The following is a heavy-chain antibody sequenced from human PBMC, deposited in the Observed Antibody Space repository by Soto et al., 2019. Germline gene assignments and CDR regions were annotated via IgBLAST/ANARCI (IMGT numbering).Heavy chain of an antibody. D-gene: IGHD7-27*01. J-gene: IGHJ4*02. Sequence: PSETVSLTCAVSGDSISSSVWWTWVRQPPGKGLEWIGEVFHTGNTNYNPSLKSRVTMSVDKSTNEFSLKVTSVTAADTAIYYCARKAWVRFDYWGQGALFTVSS. V-gene: IGHV4-4*02. CDR3: ARKAWVRFDY. CDR1: GDSISSSVW. CDR2: VFHTGNT.